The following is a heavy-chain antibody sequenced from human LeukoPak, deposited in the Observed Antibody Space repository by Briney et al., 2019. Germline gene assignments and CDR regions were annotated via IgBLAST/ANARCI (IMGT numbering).Heavy chain of an antibody. J-gene: IGHJ6*03. CDR1: GGSISSSSYY. Sequence: SETLSLTCTVSGGSISSSSYYWGWIRQPPGKGLEWIGSIYYSGSTYYNPSLKSRVTISVDTSKNQFSLKLSSVTAADTAVYYCVVTLIYYYYMDVWGKGTTVTVSS. V-gene: IGHV4-39*07. D-gene: IGHD2-21*01. CDR2: IYYSGST. CDR3: VVTLIYYYYMDV.